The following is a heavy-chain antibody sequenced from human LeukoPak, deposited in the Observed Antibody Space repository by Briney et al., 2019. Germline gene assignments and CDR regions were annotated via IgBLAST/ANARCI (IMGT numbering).Heavy chain of an antibody. CDR2: ISYSGST. J-gene: IGHJ4*02. Sequence: PSETLSLTCTVSGASISSYYWRWIRQPPGKGLEWIGYISYSGSTNYNPSLKSRVTISVDTSKNQFSLKVTSLTAADTAAYYCARGLGEVTAFDYWGQGTLVSVSS. CDR3: ARGLGEVTAFDY. D-gene: IGHD2-21*02. V-gene: IGHV4-59*01. CDR1: GASISSYY.